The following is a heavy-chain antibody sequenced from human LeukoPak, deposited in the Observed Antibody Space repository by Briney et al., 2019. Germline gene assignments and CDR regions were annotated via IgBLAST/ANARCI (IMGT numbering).Heavy chain of an antibody. CDR2: ISSSSSTI. J-gene: IGHJ3*02. CDR3: ARGQGASDI. CDR1: EFTFSSYW. Sequence: GSLRLSCAASEFTFSSYWMSWVRQAPGKGLEWVSYISSSSSTIYYADSVKGRFTISRDDAKDSLYLQMNSLRAADTAVYYCARGQGASDIWGQGTMVTVSS. V-gene: IGHV3-48*04.